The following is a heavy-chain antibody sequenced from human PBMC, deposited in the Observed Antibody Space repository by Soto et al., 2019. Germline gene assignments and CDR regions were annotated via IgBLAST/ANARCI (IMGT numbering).Heavy chain of an antibody. CDR3: AKVGTVTTLASSDHWYFDL. V-gene: IGHV3-23*01. CDR1: GFTFSSYA. D-gene: IGHD4-17*01. Sequence: EVQLLESGGGLVQPGGSLRLSCAASGFTFSSYAMSWVRQAPGKGLEWVSAISGSGGSTYYADSVKGRFTISRDNSKNTLYLQMNSLRAEDTAVYYCAKVGTVTTLASSDHWYFDLWGRGTLVTVSS. CDR2: ISGSGGST. J-gene: IGHJ2*01.